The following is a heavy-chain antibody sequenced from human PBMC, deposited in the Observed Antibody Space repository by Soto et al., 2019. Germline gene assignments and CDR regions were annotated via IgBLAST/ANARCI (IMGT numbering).Heavy chain of an antibody. D-gene: IGHD2-2*01. V-gene: IGHV4-59*01. CDR3: ARMDCSSTSCYPDI. CDR2: IYYSGST. Sequence: SETLSLTCTVSGGSISSYYWSWIRQPPGKGLEWIGYIYYSGSTNYNPSLKSRVTISVDTSKNQFSLKLSSVTAADTAVYYCARMDCSSTSCYPDIWAQGTMVTVSS. CDR1: GGSISSYY. J-gene: IGHJ3*02.